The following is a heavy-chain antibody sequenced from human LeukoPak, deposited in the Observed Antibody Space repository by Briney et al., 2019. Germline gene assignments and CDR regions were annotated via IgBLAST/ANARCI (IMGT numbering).Heavy chain of an antibody. D-gene: IGHD2-21*01. CDR1: GFTLSSKY. CDR3: ARDGGVVSTWYWFFQH. CDR2: IYSGGST. Sequence: GGSLRLSCAASGFTLSSKYMSWVRQAPGKGLEWVSVIYSGGSTYYADSVKGRFTISRDSSKNTVYLQMNSLRADDTAVYYCARDGGVVSTWYWFFQHWGQGTLVTVSS. V-gene: IGHV3-53*01. J-gene: IGHJ1*01.